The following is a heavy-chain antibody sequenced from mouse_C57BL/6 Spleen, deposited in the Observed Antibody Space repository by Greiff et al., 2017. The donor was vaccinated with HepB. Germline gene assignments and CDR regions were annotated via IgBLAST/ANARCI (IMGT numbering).Heavy chain of an antibody. J-gene: IGHJ3*01. D-gene: IGHD2-2*01. CDR1: GFTFSDYG. CDR2: ISSGSSTI. Sequence: DVMLVESGGGLVKPGGSLKLSCAASGFTFSDYGMHWVRQAPEKGLEWVAYISSGSSTIYYADTVKGRFTISRDNAKNTLFLQMTSLRSEDTAMYYCARAMVKAWFAYWGQGTLVTVSA. CDR3: ARAMVKAWFAY. V-gene: IGHV5-17*01.